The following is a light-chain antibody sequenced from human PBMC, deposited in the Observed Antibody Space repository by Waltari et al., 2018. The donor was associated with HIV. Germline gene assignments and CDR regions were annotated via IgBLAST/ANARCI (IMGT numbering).Light chain of an antibody. CDR1: SSDVGGYNY. Sequence: QSALTQPASVSGSPGQSITISCTGTSSDVGGYNYVSWYQQHPGKAPKLMIYEVSNRPPGVATRFSGSKSGNTASLTISGLQAEDEADYYCSSYTSSSTLGVFGGGTKLTVL. CDR2: EVS. CDR3: SSYTSSSTLGV. J-gene: IGLJ2*01. V-gene: IGLV2-14*01.